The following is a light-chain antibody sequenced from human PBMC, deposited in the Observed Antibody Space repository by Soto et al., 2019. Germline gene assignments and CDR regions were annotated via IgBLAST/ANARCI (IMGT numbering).Light chain of an antibody. CDR2: RAS. CDR1: QSLGGN. J-gene: IGKJ1*01. V-gene: IGKV3-15*01. Sequence: EIVMTQSPATLAVSPGYTATLSCWASQSLGGNLAWYQQKPGQAPRLLIFRASSRATGVPARFSASGSGTEFTLTISGLQSDDFAVYYCQQYSNWPPWTFGPGTKVDIK. CDR3: QQYSNWPPWT.